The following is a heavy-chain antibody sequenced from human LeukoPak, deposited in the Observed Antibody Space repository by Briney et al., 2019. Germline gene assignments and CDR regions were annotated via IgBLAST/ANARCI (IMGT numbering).Heavy chain of an antibody. J-gene: IGHJ3*02. D-gene: IGHD2-15*01. Sequence: ASVKVSCKASGYTLTSYDINWVRQATGQGLEWMGWMNPNSGNTGYAQKFQGRVTMTRNTSISTAYMELSSLRSEDTAVYYCARVTAANDAFDIWGQGTMVTVSS. CDR1: GYTLTSYD. CDR2: MNPNSGNT. V-gene: IGHV1-8*01. CDR3: ARVTAANDAFDI.